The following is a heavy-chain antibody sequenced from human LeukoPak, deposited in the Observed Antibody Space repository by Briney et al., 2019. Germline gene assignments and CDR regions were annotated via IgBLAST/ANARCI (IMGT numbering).Heavy chain of an antibody. Sequence: GGSLRLSCAASGFTSSSYALNWVRQAPGKGLEWVATVSGSGDRMYHADSVKGRFTVSRDNSKNTIYLQMNSLRAEDTALYYCAKAAAAPGFDFWGQGTLVTVSS. CDR1: GFTSSSYA. J-gene: IGHJ4*02. V-gene: IGHV3-23*01. CDR3: AKAAAAPGFDF. D-gene: IGHD6-13*01. CDR2: VSGSGDRM.